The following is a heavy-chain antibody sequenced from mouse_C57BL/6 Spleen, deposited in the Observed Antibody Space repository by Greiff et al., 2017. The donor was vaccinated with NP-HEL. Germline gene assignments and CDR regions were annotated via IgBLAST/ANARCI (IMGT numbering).Heavy chain of an antibody. CDR2: IWSDGST. CDR1: GFSLTSYG. J-gene: IGHJ4*01. D-gene: IGHD2-2*01. V-gene: IGHV2-6-1*01. CDR3: ARHGGYDIAMDY. Sequence: VQGVESGPGLVAPSQSLSITCTVSGFSLTSYGVHWVRQPPGKGLAWLVVIWSDGSTTYTSAPKSKLRLRKDNSKSQVFLKMNSLQTDDTAMYYCARHGGYDIAMDYWGQGTSVTVSS.